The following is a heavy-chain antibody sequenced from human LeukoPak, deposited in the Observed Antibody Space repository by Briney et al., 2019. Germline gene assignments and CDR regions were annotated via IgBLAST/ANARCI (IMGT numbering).Heavy chain of an antibody. Sequence: GGSPRPSCAASGFTFSSLNMNWVRQAPGEGLEWVAVISYDGSNKNYGDSVKGRFNISRDNSKNTVYLLMDSLKSEDTAVYYCVKDPGFRAAVGQGTFDYWGQGTLVTVSS. CDR3: VKDPGFRAAVGQGTFDY. CDR2: ISYDGSNK. D-gene: IGHD6-13*01. CDR1: GFTFSSLN. V-gene: IGHV3-30*18. J-gene: IGHJ4*02.